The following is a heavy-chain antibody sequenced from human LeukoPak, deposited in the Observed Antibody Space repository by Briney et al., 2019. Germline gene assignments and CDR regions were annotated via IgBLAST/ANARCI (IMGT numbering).Heavy chain of an antibody. CDR3: ARAGTPSYYDILTGCDY. J-gene: IGHJ4*02. D-gene: IGHD3-9*01. CDR1: GGTFSSYA. Sequence: ASVKVSCMAPGGTFSSYAISWVRQAPGKGLEWTGGIIPIFGTANYAQKFQGRVTITADKSTSTAYMELSSLRSEDTAVYYCARAGTPSYYDILTGCDYWGQGTLVPVSS. CDR2: IIPIFGTA. V-gene: IGHV1-69*06.